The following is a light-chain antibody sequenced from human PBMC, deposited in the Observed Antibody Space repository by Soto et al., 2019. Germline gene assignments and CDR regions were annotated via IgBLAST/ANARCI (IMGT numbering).Light chain of an antibody. J-gene: IGKJ3*01. CDR1: QSISNY. Sequence: DIQMTQSPSSLSASVGDRVTITCRASQSISNYVNWYQQKAGKAPDLLMYAASSLQSGVPPRFSGSGSGTDFTITISSLQPEDFATYYCQQSYLTPFTFGPGTKVDI. CDR2: AAS. V-gene: IGKV1-39*01. CDR3: QQSYLTPFT.